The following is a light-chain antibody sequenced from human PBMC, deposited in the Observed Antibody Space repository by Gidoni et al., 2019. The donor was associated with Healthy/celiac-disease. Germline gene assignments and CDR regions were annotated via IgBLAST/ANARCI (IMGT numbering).Light chain of an antibody. J-gene: IGKJ5*01. V-gene: IGKV3-11*01. CDR2: DAS. CDR3: QQRGNWPPIT. Sequence: EIVFTQSPATLSLSPGERATLPCRASQSVSSYLAWYQQKPGQAPRLLIYDASNRATGIPARFSGSGSGTDFTLTISSLEPEDFAVYYCQQRGNWPPITFGQGTRLEIK. CDR1: QSVSSY.